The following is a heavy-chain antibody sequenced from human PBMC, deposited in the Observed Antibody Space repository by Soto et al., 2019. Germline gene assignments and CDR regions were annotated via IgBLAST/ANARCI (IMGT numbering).Heavy chain of an antibody. CDR2: ISGSGGST. Sequence: GGSLRLSCAASGFTFSIYAMSWARQAPGKGLEWVSAISGSGGSTYYADSVKGRFTISRDNSKNTLYLQMNSLRAEDTAVYYCAVDDWNNSLDYWGQGTLVTVSS. CDR1: GFTFSIYA. CDR3: AVDDWNNSLDY. D-gene: IGHD1-1*01. V-gene: IGHV3-23*01. J-gene: IGHJ4*02.